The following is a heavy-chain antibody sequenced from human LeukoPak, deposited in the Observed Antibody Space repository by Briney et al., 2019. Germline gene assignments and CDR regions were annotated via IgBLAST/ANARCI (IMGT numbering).Heavy chain of an antibody. Sequence: ASVKVSCKASGGTFSSYAISWVRQAPGQGLEWMGRIIPILGIANYAQKFQGRVTITADKSTSTAYMELSSLRSEDTAVYYCARDLDSSGYYRSDALDIWGQGTMVIVSS. CDR3: ARDLDSSGYYRSDALDI. CDR2: IIPILGIA. V-gene: IGHV1-69*04. D-gene: IGHD3-22*01. CDR1: GGTFSSYA. J-gene: IGHJ3*02.